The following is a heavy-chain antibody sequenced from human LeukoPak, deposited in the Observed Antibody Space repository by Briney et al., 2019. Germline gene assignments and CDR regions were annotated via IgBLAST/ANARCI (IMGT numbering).Heavy chain of an antibody. Sequence: SETLSLTCAVYGGSFSGYYWSWIRQPPGKGLEWLGEINHSGSTNYNPSLKSRVTISVDTSKNQFSLKLSSVTAADAAVYYCARGGKKRGLYYAYYNDSYYFDYWGQGTLVTVSS. J-gene: IGHJ4*02. CDR2: INHSGST. V-gene: IGHV4-34*01. CDR1: GGSFSGYY. D-gene: IGHD2-8*01. CDR3: ARGGKKRGLYYAYYNDSYYFDY.